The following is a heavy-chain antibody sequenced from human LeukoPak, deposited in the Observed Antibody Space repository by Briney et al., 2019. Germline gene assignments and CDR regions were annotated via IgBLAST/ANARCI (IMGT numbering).Heavy chain of an antibody. CDR3: ARDDLLTGYYNPPDF. V-gene: IGHV4-34*01. D-gene: IGHD3-9*01. CDR2: INHSGST. J-gene: IGHJ4*02. CDR1: GGSFSGYY. Sequence: SETLSLTCAVYGGSFSGYYWSWIRQPPGKGLEWIGEINHSGSTNYNPSLKSRVTISVDTSKNQFSLKLSSVTAADTAVYYCARDDLLTGYYNPPDFWGQGTLVTVSS.